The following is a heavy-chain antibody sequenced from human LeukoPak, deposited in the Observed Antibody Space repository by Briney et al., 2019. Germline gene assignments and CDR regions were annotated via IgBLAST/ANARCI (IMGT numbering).Heavy chain of an antibody. V-gene: IGHV1-24*01. CDR2: FDPEDGET. CDR1: GYTLTELS. CDR3: AKVYKAYCGGDCYSEFDY. D-gene: IGHD2-21*02. J-gene: IGHJ4*02. Sequence: ASVKVSCKVSGYTLTELSMHWVRQAPGKGLEWMGGFDPEDGETIYAQKFQGRVTITADESTSTAYMELSSLRSEDTAVYYCAKVYKAYCGGDCYSEFDYWGQGTLVTVSS.